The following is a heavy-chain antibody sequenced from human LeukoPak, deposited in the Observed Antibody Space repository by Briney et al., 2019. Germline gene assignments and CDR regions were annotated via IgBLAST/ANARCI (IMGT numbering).Heavy chain of an antibody. J-gene: IGHJ3*02. CDR2: IQSSGTT. CDR1: GYSINSGYY. V-gene: IGHV4-38-2*02. Sequence: SETLSLTCTVSGYSINSGYYWGWIRQPPGKRLEWIGSIQSSGTTYYNPTLKSRVTISVDTSKNQFSLKLSSVTAADTAVYYCARFREGIRYFDWFDAFDIWGQGTMVTVSS. D-gene: IGHD3-9*01. CDR3: ARFREGIRYFDWFDAFDI.